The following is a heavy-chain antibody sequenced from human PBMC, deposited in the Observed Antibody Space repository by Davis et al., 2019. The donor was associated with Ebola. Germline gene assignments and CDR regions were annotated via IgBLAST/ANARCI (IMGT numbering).Heavy chain of an antibody. J-gene: IGHJ5*02. CDR1: GGSISSGGYY. CDR2: INHSGST. D-gene: IGHD6-13*01. Sequence: PSETLSLTCTVSGGSISSGGYYWSWIRQPPGKGLEWIGEINHSGSTNYNPSLKSRVTISVDTSKNQFSLKLSSVTAADTAVHYCASRIAAAGTRYAWFDPWGQGTLVTVSS. V-gene: IGHV4-39*07. CDR3: ASRIAAAGTRYAWFDP.